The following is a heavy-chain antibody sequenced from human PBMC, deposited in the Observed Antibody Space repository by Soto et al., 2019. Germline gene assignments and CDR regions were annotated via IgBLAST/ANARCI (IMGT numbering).Heavy chain of an antibody. D-gene: IGHD3-10*01. CDR2: INDTGNI. V-gene: IGHV4-34*01. J-gene: IGHJ6*03. Sequence: QVQLQQWGAGLLKPSETLSLTCAVYGGSFSGYQWTWIRQTPGKGLEWIGEINDTGNINYNPSLKSLLPIFIVTPKNHTSLKLTSVTAADTAVYYCARGLILWFGELSRRGGYYYDMDVWGKGTTVTVSS. CDR3: ARGLILWFGELSRRGGYYYDMDV. CDR1: GGSFSGYQ.